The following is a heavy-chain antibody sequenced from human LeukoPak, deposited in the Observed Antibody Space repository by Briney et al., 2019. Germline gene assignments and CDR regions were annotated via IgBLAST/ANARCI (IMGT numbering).Heavy chain of an antibody. CDR3: AKDLRSPGDYAFDY. D-gene: IGHD4-17*01. V-gene: IGHV3-30*18. J-gene: IGHJ4*02. Sequence: GGSLRLSCAASRFTFSSYGMHCVRQAPGKGLEWVAVISYDGSNKYYADSVKGRFTISRDNSKNTLYLQMNSLRAEDTAVYYCAKDLRSPGDYAFDYWGQGTLVTVSS. CDR2: ISYDGSNK. CDR1: RFTFSSYG.